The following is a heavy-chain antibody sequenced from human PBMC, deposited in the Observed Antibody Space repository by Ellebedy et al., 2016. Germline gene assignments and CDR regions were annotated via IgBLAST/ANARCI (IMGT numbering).Heavy chain of an antibody. D-gene: IGHD6-19*01. CDR2: VFHTGTT. Sequence: SETLSLTCNVSGGSVSSDYWNWIRRPPGKGLEWIGYVFHTGTTNYNPPLKSRVTMSVDTSKSQFSLRLTSVTAADTAVYYCAKWNGGWYAFEVWGQGTVVTVSS. V-gene: IGHV4-59*02. J-gene: IGHJ3*01. CDR1: GGSVSSDY. CDR3: AKWNGGWYAFEV.